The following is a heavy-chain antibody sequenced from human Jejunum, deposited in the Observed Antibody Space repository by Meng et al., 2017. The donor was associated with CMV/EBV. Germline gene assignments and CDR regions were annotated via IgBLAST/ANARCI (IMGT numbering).Heavy chain of an antibody. CDR3: TRANRDSKYYAVDV. CDR1: EITFNTYW. CDR2: IRQDGSEK. J-gene: IGHJ6*02. V-gene: IGHV3-7*01. Sequence: SEITFNTYWVGWVRQAPGKGLEWVANIRQDGSEKYYVDSVKGRFTISRDNARNSLYLQMNSLRAEDTALYYCTRANRDSKYYAVDVWGQGTKVTVSS. D-gene: IGHD3-22*01.